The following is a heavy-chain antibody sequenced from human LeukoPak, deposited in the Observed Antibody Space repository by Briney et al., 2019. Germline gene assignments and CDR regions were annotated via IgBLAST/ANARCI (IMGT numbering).Heavy chain of an antibody. V-gene: IGHV3-23*01. J-gene: IGHJ4*02. CDR2: IYGSGGAS. CDR3: AKDLRKDGIWDIDY. Sequence: GGSLRLSCAASGFTFSTYTMNWVRQSPGKGLEWVSGIYGSGGASFYADSVKGRFTISRDNSQNTVFLQMDSLRDEDTALYYCAKDLRKDGIWDIDYWGQGTLVTVSS. D-gene: IGHD1-14*01. CDR1: GFTFSTYT.